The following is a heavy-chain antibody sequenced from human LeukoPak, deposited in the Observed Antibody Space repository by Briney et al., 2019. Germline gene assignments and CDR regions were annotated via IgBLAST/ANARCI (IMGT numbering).Heavy chain of an antibody. CDR1: GFTFSSYA. CDR2: ISGSGGST. Sequence: PGGSLRLSCAASGFTFSSYAMSWVRQAPGKGLEWVSAISGSGGSTYYADSVKGRFTISRDNSKSTLYLQMNTLRAEDTAVYYCARGHYDILTGFDYWGQGTLVTVSS. V-gene: IGHV3-23*01. D-gene: IGHD3-9*01. CDR3: ARGHYDILTGFDY. J-gene: IGHJ4*02.